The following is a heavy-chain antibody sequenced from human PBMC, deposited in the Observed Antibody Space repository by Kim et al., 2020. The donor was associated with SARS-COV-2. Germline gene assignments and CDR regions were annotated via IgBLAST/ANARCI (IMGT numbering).Heavy chain of an antibody. Sequence: TNYTPSLKSRVTISVDTSKNQFSLKLSSVTAADTAVYYCARGPYVTYFDYWGQGTLVTVSS. CDR3: ARGPYVTYFDY. V-gene: IGHV4-34*01. J-gene: IGHJ4*02. CDR2: T. D-gene: IGHD3-16*01.